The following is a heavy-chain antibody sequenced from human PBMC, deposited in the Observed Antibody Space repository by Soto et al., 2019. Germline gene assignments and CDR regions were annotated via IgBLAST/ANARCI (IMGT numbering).Heavy chain of an antibody. CDR3: ASPRWNYIY. J-gene: IGHJ4*02. D-gene: IGHD1-7*01. Sequence: QVQLQQWGAGLLKPSETLSLTCAVSGGSFSGYYWSWIRQPPGKGLEWIGEMNDSGNTKYNASLESRVAIAVDTSQGHFSLTLTSVTAVDTAVYYCASPRWNYIYWGQGTLVAVSS. V-gene: IGHV4-34*01. CDR1: GGSFSGYY. CDR2: MNDSGNT.